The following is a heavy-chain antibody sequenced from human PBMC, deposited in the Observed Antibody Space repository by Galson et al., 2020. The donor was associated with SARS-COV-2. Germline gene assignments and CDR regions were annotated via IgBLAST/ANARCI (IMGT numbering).Heavy chain of an antibody. CDR3: ARGVSGDPFDY. Sequence: SETLSLTCTVSGGSVSRSNYYCTWIRPPPGKGLERIGNINYSGNTTYNPSLKSRLTISVDTSKNQFSLKLTSVTAADAAVYYCARGVSGDPFDYWGQGTPVTVSS. V-gene: IGHV4-61*01. CDR2: INYSGNT. J-gene: IGHJ4*02. D-gene: IGHD2-21*02. CDR1: GGSVSRSNYY.